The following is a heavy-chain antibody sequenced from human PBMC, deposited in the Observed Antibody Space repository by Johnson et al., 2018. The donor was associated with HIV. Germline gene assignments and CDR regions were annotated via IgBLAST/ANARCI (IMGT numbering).Heavy chain of an antibody. D-gene: IGHD1-1*01. Sequence: QVQLVESGGGAVRRGGSLRLSCVASGFTFNDYYMTWIRQAPGRGPEWVSYISSSGINIYYADAVKGRFTISRDNAKNALYLQMNSLRAEDTAVYYCASPERPTGTQEEAFDIWGQGTMVIVSS. CDR2: ISSSGINI. CDR3: ASPERPTGTQEEAFDI. J-gene: IGHJ3*02. V-gene: IGHV3-11*04. CDR1: GFTFNDYY.